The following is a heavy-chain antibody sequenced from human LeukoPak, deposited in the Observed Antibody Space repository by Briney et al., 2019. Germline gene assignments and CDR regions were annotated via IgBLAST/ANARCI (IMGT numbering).Heavy chain of an antibody. CDR3: ASMLGYCSGGSCSVVDY. J-gene: IGHJ4*02. D-gene: IGHD2-15*01. CDR2: IRYDGSNK. V-gene: IGHV3-30*02. Sequence: PGGSLRLSCAASGFTFSSYGMHWVRQAPGKGLEWVAFIRYDGSNKHYADSVKGRFTISRDNSKNTLYLQMNSLRAEDTAVYYCASMLGYCSGGSCSVVDYWGQGTLVTVSS. CDR1: GFTFSSYG.